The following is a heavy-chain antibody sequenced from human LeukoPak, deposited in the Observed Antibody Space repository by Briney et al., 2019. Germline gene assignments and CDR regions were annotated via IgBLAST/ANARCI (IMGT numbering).Heavy chain of an antibody. CDR3: ARGAADIDY. CDR1: GYSISSGYY. CDR2: IYYSGTT. V-gene: IGHV4-61*01. J-gene: IGHJ4*02. Sequence: PSETLSLTCSVSGYSISSGYYWGWIRQPPGKGLEWIGYIYYSGTTNYNPSLKSRGTISVDTSKNQFSLKVRSVTAADTAVYYCARGAADIDYWGQGTLVTVSS.